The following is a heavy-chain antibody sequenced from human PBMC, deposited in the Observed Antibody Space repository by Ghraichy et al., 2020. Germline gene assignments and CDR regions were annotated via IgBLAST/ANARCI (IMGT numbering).Heavy chain of an antibody. Sequence: GESLNIYCVASGFTFSRYWMSWVRQAPGKGLEWVANIKQDGTEKYYMDSVKGRFTISRDNAKNSLYLQMNSLRAEDTAVYYCARVGGYDSTDFDLWGRGTPVTVSS. CDR2: IKQDGTEK. V-gene: IGHV3-7*03. J-gene: IGHJ2*01. CDR1: GFTFSRYW. D-gene: IGHD5-12*01. CDR3: ARVGGYDSTDFDL.